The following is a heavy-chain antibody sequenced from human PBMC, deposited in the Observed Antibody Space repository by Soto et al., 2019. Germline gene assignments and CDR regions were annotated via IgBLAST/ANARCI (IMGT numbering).Heavy chain of an antibody. CDR2: INKDGSER. CDR3: ARDGHNTNDVDH. CDR1: GFTFADYW. D-gene: IGHD1-20*01. J-gene: IGHJ5*02. V-gene: IGHV3-7*01. Sequence: EVQLVESGGVLVQPGGSLRLSCVAPGFTFADYWMNWVRQAPGKGLEWVAIINKDGSERYYVDSVKGRFTISRDNSKNSLFLQINSLRAEDTALYYCARDGHNTNDVDHWGQGTLVTVSS.